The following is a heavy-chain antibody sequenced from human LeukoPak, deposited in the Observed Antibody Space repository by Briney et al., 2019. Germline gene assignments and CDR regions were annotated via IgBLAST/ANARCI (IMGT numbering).Heavy chain of an antibody. D-gene: IGHD4-11*01. V-gene: IGHV3-49*03. CDR1: GFTFGDYA. CDR2: IRSKAYGGTT. J-gene: IGHJ4*02. CDR3: TRGRNSPDY. Sequence: GRSLRLSCTASGFTFGDYAISWFRQAPGKGLEWVGFIRSKAYGGTTEYPASVKGRFTFSRDDSKSIAYLQMNSLKTEDTAVYYCTRGRNSPDYWGQGTLVTVSS.